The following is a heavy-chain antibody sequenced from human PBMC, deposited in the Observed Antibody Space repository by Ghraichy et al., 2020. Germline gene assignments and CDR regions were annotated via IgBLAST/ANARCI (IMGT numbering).Heavy chain of an antibody. Sequence: SETLSLTCTVSGAFISTDSHYWGWIRQPPGKGLEWVGSVHYSGSTFFNPSLKSRVTISLDTSKNQFSLEVGSVTAADTAVYYCARHRPAGTYPPGSFWGQGTLVTFSS. CDR1: GAFISTDSHY. CDR3: ARHRPAGTYPPGSF. J-gene: IGHJ4*02. CDR2: VHYSGST. V-gene: IGHV4-39*01. D-gene: IGHD1-26*01.